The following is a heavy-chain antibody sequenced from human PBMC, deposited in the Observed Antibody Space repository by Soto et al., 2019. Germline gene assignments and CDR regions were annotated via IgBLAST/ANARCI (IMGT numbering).Heavy chain of an antibody. D-gene: IGHD5-18*01. J-gene: IGHJ4*02. CDR1: GFTFSSYS. CDR3: ARYSYGSILSLGY. V-gene: IGHV3-21*01. Sequence: PGGSLRLSCAASGFTFSSYSMNWVRQAPGKGLEWVSSISSSSSYIYYADSVKGRFTISRDNAKNSLYLQMNSLRAEDTAVYYCARYSYGSILSLGYWGQGTLVTVSS. CDR2: ISSSSSYI.